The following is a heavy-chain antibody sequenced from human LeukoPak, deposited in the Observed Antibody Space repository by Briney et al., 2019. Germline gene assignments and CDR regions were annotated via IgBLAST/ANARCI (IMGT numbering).Heavy chain of an antibody. CDR1: GYTFTSYY. Sequence: ASVKVSCKASGYTFTSYYMHWVRQAPGQGLEWMGIINPSGGSTSYAQKFRGRVTMTRDMSTSTVYMELSSLRSEDTAVYYCARARVMTHFDYWGQGTLVTASS. J-gene: IGHJ4*02. D-gene: IGHD3-16*01. CDR3: ARARVMTHFDY. CDR2: INPSGGST. V-gene: IGHV1-46*01.